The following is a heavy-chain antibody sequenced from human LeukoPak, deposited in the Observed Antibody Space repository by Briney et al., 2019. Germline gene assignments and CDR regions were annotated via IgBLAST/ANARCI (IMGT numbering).Heavy chain of an antibody. D-gene: IGHD3-10*01. CDR3: ARVFPFYGTLDGMDV. J-gene: IGHJ6*02. CDR2: INSDGSST. Sequence: SGGSLRLSCAASGFTFSSYWMHWVRQAPGKGLVWVSRINSDGSSTSYADSVKGRFTISRDNAKNTLYLQMNSLRAEDTAVYYCARVFPFYGTLDGMDVWGQGTTVTVSS. CDR1: GFTFSSYW. V-gene: IGHV3-74*01.